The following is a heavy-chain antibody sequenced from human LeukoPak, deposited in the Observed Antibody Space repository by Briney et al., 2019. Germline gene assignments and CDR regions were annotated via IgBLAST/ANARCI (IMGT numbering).Heavy chain of an antibody. D-gene: IGHD2/OR15-2a*01. CDR2: IIPIFGTA. CDR1: GGTFSSYA. V-gene: IGHV1-69*05. CDR3: ARVGSAGFSDY. J-gene: IGHJ4*02. Sequence: GASVKVSCKASGGTFSSYAISWVRQAPGQGLEWMGGIIPIFGTANYAQRFQGRVTITTDESASTAYMELSSLRSEDTAVYYCARVGSAGFSDYWGQGTLVTVSS.